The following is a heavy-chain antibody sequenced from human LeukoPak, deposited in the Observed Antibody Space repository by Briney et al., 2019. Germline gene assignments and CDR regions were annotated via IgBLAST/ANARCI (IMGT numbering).Heavy chain of an antibody. D-gene: IGHD6-13*01. Sequence: GGSLRLSCAASGLTFSSSAMSWVRQAPGKGLEWLSAISGGGGNTYYADSVRGRFTISRDNSKNTLYLQMNSLRAEDTAVYYCAKDGYLGAAGTIEYFQHWGQGTLVTVS. CDR3: AKDGYLGAAGTIEYFQH. CDR2: ISGGGGNT. J-gene: IGHJ1*01. CDR1: GLTFSSSA. V-gene: IGHV3-23*01.